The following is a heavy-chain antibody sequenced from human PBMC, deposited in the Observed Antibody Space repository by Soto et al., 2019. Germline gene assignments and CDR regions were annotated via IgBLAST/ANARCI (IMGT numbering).Heavy chain of an antibody. D-gene: IGHD3-16*01. CDR1: GFTFSSYA. CDR2: ISYDGSNK. Sequence: QVQLVESGGGVVQPGRSLRLSCAASGFTFSSYAMHWVRQAPGKGLEWVAVISYDGSNKYYADSVKGRSTISRDNSKNTLYLQMNSLRAADTAVYYCARAYEGDYFDYWGQGTLVTVSS. J-gene: IGHJ4*02. V-gene: IGHV3-30-3*01. CDR3: ARAYEGDYFDY.